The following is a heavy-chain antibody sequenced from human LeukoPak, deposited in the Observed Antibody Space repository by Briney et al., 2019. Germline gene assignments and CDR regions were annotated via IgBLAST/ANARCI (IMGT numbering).Heavy chain of an antibody. J-gene: IGHJ4*02. D-gene: IGHD1-7*01. CDR3: AKMGTTTTQTTHLDY. CDR1: GYTFTGYY. Sequence: ASVKVSCKASGYTFTGYYMHWVRQAPGQGLEWMAWIDPKSGATNYAQRFQGRVTMTRDTSIITAYMELSRLRSDDTAVYYCAKMGTTTTQTTHLDYWGQGTLVTVSS. V-gene: IGHV1-2*02. CDR2: IDPKSGAT.